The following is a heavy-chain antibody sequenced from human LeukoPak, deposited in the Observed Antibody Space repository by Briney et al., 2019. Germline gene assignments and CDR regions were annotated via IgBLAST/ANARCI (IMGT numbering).Heavy chain of an antibody. Sequence: SETLSLTCTVSGGSISSSSYYWGWIRQPPGKGLEWIGSIYYSGSTYYNPSLKSRVTISVDTSKNQFSLKLSSVTAADTAVYYCARGSRSSWTNYFDYWGQGTLVTVSS. V-gene: IGHV4-39*07. CDR3: ARGSRSSWTNYFDY. D-gene: IGHD6-13*01. CDR1: GGSISSSSYY. J-gene: IGHJ4*02. CDR2: IYYSGST.